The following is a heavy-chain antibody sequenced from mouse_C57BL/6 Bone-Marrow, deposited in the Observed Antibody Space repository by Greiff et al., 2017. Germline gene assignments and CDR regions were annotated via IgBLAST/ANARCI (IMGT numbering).Heavy chain of an antibody. J-gene: IGHJ1*03. CDR2: INPNNGGT. V-gene: IGHV1-18*01. Sequence: EVQLQQSGPELVKPGASVKIPCKASGYTFTDYNMDWVKQSHGKSLEWIGDINPNNGGTIYNQKFKGKATLTVDKSSSTAYMELRSLTSEDTAVYYCASSIYYYGSRLWYFDVWGTGTTVTVSS. D-gene: IGHD1-1*01. CDR3: ASSIYYYGSRLWYFDV. CDR1: GYTFTDYN.